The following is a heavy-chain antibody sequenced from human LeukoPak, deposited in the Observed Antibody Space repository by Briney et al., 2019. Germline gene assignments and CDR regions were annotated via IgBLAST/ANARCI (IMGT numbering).Heavy chain of an antibody. CDR3: ARDLAWGAFDY. Sequence: GGSLRLSCAASGFTFSNHGMTWVRQAPGKGLEWLSGISPRGGGTYYADSVKGRFTISRDDSKNTLSLQMNSPRVEDTAVYYCARDLAWGAFDYWGQGTLVTVSS. CDR2: ISPRGGGT. J-gene: IGHJ4*02. V-gene: IGHV3-23*01. D-gene: IGHD7-27*01. CDR1: GFTFSNHG.